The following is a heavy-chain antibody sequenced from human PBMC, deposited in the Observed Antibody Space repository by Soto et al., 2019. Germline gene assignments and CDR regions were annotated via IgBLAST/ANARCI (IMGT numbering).Heavy chain of an antibody. V-gene: IGHV1-69*06. CDR3: ARGRNWGYRFDS. CDR1: GGTFSGHA. CDR2: LIPLFGTT. D-gene: IGHD7-27*01. J-gene: IGHJ4*02. Sequence: QVQLVQSGAEVKKPGSSVKVSCEASGGTFSGHAISWVRQAPGQGPEWMGGLIPLFGTTQHAQNFQNRLMITADKSESTAYMELTSLRFEDTAIYYCARGRNWGYRFDSWGQGTVVTVSS.